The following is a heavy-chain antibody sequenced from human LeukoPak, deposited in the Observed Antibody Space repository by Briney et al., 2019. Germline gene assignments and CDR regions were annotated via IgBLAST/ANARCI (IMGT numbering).Heavy chain of an antibody. J-gene: IGHJ3*02. CDR3: ARGGNVNDFWSGYYGIGTLDI. CDR2: IYHTEKT. CDR1: DGSIDTYY. D-gene: IGHD3-3*01. Sequence: PSETLSLTCTVSDGSIDTYYWSWLRQPPGKGLEWIGYIYHTEKTDYNPSLKSRVTISLDTSKNQFSLKLRSVTAADTAVFYCARGGNVNDFWSGYYGIGTLDIWGQGIMVTVSS. V-gene: IGHV4-59*01.